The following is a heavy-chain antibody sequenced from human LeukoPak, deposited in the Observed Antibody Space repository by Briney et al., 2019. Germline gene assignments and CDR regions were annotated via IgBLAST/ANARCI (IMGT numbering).Heavy chain of an antibody. CDR1: GYSFSSYW. CDR2: IYPGDSDT. CDR3: ARTYGDFLRDY. J-gene: IGHJ4*02. Sequence: GESLKFSCKGSGYSFSSYWIGWVRQMPGKGLEWMGIIYPGDSDTRYSPSFQGQVTISADKSISTAYLQWSSLKASDTAIYYCARTYGDFLRDYWGQGTLVTVSS. V-gene: IGHV5-51*01. D-gene: IGHD4-17*01.